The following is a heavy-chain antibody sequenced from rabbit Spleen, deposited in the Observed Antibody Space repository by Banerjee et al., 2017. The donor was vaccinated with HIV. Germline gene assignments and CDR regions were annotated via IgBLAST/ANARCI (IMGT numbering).Heavy chain of an antibody. D-gene: IGHD8-1*01. CDR3: ARDTGSSFSSYGMDL. CDR1: GFSFSSRYY. CDR2: IAAGSGGTT. Sequence: QSLEESGGDLVKPGASLTLTCTASGFSFSSRYYMCWVRQAPGKGLGWIACIAAGSGGTTYYANWAKGRFTISKTSSTTVTLQMTRLTAADTATYFCARDTGSSFSSYGMDLWGPGTLVTVS. J-gene: IGHJ6*01. V-gene: IGHV1S40*01.